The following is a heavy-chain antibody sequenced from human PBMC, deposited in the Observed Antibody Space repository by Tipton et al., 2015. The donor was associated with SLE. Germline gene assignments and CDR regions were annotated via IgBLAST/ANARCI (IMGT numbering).Heavy chain of an antibody. D-gene: IGHD2-15*01. J-gene: IGHJ6*02. CDR1: GYTFTGYY. V-gene: IGHV1-2*06. CDR2: INPNSGDT. CDR3: ARGGVVVAANRFVEAYYYIMDV. Sequence: QSGPEVKKPGASVKVSCKASGYTFTGYYMHWVRQAPGQGLEWMGRINPNSGDTDYAQKFHGRVTITTDESTSTAYMELSSLRSEGTAVFFGARGGVVVAANRFVEAYYYIMDVWGQGTTVSVSS.